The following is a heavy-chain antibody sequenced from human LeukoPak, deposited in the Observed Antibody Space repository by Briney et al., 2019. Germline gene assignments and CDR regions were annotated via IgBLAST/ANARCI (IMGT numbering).Heavy chain of an antibody. CDR3: AREGHIAAAGIYYCSMDV. V-gene: IGHV1-8*03. D-gene: IGHD6-13*01. CDR2: INLNCGIT. J-gene: IGHJ6*03. Sequence: TVSCKASGYIFTCYDINWVREATGQGLDWMGWINLNCGITGYAQKFQGRVSITRNTYIRTAYMELNSLRSEDTAVYYCAREGHIAAAGIYYCSMDVWGKGTTVTVSS. CDR1: GYIFTCYD.